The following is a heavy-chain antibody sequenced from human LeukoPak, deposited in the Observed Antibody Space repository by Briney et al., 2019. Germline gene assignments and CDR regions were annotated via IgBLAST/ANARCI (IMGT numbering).Heavy chain of an antibody. V-gene: IGHV3-33*01. CDR3: ARAYSRESGYDFVFEN. CDR1: GFTFSNYG. CDR2: IGFDGSTK. J-gene: IGHJ4*02. Sequence: PGRSLRLSCAASGFTFSNYGVHWVRQAPGKGLEWVAVIGFDGSTKYYADSVRGRFTISRDNSKNTVYLEMNSLRAEDTAVYYCARAYSRESGYDFVFENWGQGTLVSVSS. D-gene: IGHD5-12*01.